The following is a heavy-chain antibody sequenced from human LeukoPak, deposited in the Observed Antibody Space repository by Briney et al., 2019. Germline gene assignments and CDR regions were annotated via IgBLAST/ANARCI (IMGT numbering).Heavy chain of an antibody. V-gene: IGHV4-39*01. CDR2: IYYSGST. Sequence: SETLSLTCTVSGASISSSTYYWGWIRQPPGKGLEWIGNIYYSGSTYYNPSPKSRVTISVDTSKNQFSLKLNSVTAADTALYYCARRGAGSCSGGSCNVYFDYWGQGTLLTVSS. D-gene: IGHD2-15*01. CDR1: GASISSSTYY. J-gene: IGHJ4*02. CDR3: ARRGAGSCSGGSCNVYFDY.